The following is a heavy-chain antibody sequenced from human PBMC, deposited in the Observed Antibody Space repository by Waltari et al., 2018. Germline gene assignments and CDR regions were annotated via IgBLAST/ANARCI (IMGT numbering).Heavy chain of an antibody. CDR2: INHSGST. CDR3: ARFRAPMVYAHRYGMDV. Sequence: QVQLQQWGAGLLKPSETLSLTCAVYGGSFSGYYWSWIRQPQGKGLEWIGEINHSGSTNYNPSLKIRVTISVDTSKNQFSLKLSSVTAADTAVYYCARFRAPMVYAHRYGMDVWGQGTTVTVSS. CDR1: GGSFSGYY. V-gene: IGHV4-34*01. D-gene: IGHD2-8*01. J-gene: IGHJ6*02.